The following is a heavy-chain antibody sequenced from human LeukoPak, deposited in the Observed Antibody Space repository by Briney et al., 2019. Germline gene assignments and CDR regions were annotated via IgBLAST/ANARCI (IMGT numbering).Heavy chain of an antibody. V-gene: IGHV1-8*01. CDR1: GYTFSTCD. Sequence: GASVKVSCKASGYTFSTCDINWVRQATGQGLEWMGWMNPDSGNTGFAHKFQGRVTMTRDTSINTAYMELSSLRSEDTAVYYCARVRGSISHWGQGILVTVSS. J-gene: IGHJ4*02. CDR2: MNPDSGNT. CDR3: ARVRGSISH. D-gene: IGHD1-1*01.